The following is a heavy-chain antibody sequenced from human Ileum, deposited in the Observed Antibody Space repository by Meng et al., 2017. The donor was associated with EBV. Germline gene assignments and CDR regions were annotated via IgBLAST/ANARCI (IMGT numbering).Heavy chain of an antibody. Sequence: QVQLHQWGEGLLKPSETLSLTCAVYGGSFTDYYWPWIRQPPGKGLEWIGEINPSEGTNYNPSLKSRVTISVDTSKNQFSLKMNSLTAADTAIYYCARRGSYGGGCDYWGQGTLVTVSS. CDR3: ARRGSYGGGCDY. CDR2: INPSEGT. D-gene: IGHD1-26*01. J-gene: IGHJ4*02. V-gene: IGHV4-34*01. CDR1: GGSFTDYY.